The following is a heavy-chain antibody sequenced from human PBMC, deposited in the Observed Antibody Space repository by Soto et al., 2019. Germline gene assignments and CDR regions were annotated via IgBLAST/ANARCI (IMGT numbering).Heavy chain of an antibody. CDR2: ISSSSSTI. CDR1: GFTFSSYS. D-gene: IGHD3-22*01. Sequence: GGSLRLSCAASGFTFSSYSMNWVRQAPGKGLEWVSYISSSSSTIYYADSVKGRFTISRDNAKNSLYLQMNSLRDEDTAVYYCARDSDTLDYYYDSSGYYFDYWGQGTLVTVSS. J-gene: IGHJ4*02. CDR3: ARDSDTLDYYYDSSGYYFDY. V-gene: IGHV3-48*02.